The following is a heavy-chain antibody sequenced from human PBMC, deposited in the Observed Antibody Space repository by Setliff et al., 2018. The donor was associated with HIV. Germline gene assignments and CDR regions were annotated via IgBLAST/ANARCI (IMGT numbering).Heavy chain of an antibody. Sequence: SETLSLTCAVSGYSISSGYYWGWIRQPPGKGLEWIGSIYHSGSTYYSPSLKSRVTISVDTSKNQFPLKLSSVTAADTAVYYCARMYSGYDWSPAGARTRYFDYWGQGTLVTVSS. V-gene: IGHV4-38-2*01. CDR2: IYHSGST. CDR1: GYSISSGYY. D-gene: IGHD5-12*01. J-gene: IGHJ4*02. CDR3: ARMYSGYDWSPAGARTRYFDY.